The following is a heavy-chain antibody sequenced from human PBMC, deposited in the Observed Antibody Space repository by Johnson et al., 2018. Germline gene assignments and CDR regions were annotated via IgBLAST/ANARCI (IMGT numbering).Heavy chain of an antibody. CDR3: ARNPRRLSLGEFIRPSYYYGLDV. V-gene: IGHV3-20*01. J-gene: IGHJ6*02. CDR1: GFIFDDYV. CDR2: INWNGDST. D-gene: IGHD3-10*01. Sequence: VQLQESGGTVIRPGGSLRLSCVASGFIFDDYVMTWVRQPPGKGLEWVADINWNGDSTGYADSVKGRFTISRDNAKRFLYLQLNILRAADTALDHWARNPRRLSLGEFIRPSYYYGLDVWGQGTTVTVSS.